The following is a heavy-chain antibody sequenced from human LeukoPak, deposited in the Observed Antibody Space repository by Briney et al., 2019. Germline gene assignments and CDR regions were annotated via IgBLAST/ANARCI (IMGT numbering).Heavy chain of an antibody. Sequence: GGSLRLSCAASGFTFSSYGMHWVRQAPGKGLEWVAVISYDGSNKYYADSVKGRFTISRDNSKNTLYLQMNSLRAEDTAVYYWTPIDWSYWGQGTLVTVSS. CDR3: TPIDWSY. V-gene: IGHV3-30*03. CDR2: ISYDGSNK. J-gene: IGHJ4*02. D-gene: IGHD2-21*01. CDR1: GFTFSSYG.